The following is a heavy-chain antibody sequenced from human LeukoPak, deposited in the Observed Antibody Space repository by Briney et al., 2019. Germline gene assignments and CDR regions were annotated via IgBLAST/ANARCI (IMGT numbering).Heavy chain of an antibody. J-gene: IGHJ6*03. Sequence: TSETLSLTCAVYGGSFSGYYWSWIRQPPGKGLEWIGEINHSGSTNYNPSLMSRVTLSVDTSKNQFSLNLTSVIAADTAVYYCARVRWKANYYYDMDVWGKGTTVTVSS. CDR3: ARVRWKANYYYDMDV. D-gene: IGHD1-1*01. V-gene: IGHV4-34*01. CDR1: GGSFSGYY. CDR2: INHSGST.